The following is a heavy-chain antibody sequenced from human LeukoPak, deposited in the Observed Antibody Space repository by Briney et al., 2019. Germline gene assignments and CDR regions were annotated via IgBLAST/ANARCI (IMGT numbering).Heavy chain of an antibody. Sequence: GGFLRLSCAASGFTFTTYGMHWVRQAPGKGLEWVAFIQNDEIDKFYADSVKGRFTISRDNSKNTLYLQMNSLRAEDTAVYYCARDSDYYGSGYLHWGQGTLVTVSS. J-gene: IGHJ4*02. CDR2: IQNDEIDK. CDR3: ARDSDYYGSGYLH. V-gene: IGHV3-30*02. CDR1: GFTFTTYG. D-gene: IGHD3-10*01.